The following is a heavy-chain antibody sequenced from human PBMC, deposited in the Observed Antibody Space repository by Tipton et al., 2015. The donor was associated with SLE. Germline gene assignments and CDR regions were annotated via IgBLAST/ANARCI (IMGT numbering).Heavy chain of an antibody. CDR2: IYYSGST. J-gene: IGHJ4*02. CDR3: VLIVGATDY. CDR1: GGSFSGYY. Sequence: LRLSCAVYGGSFSGYYWSWIRQPPGKGLEWIGSIYYSGSTYYNPSLKSRVTISVDTSKNQFSLKLSSVTAADTAVYYCVLIVGATDYWGQGTLVTVSS. D-gene: IGHD1-26*01. V-gene: IGHV4-34*01.